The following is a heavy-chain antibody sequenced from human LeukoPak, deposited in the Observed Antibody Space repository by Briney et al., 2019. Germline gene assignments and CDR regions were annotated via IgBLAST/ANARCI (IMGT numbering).Heavy chain of an antibody. CDR1: GFTFSTYW. J-gene: IGHJ4*02. CDR2: IHSDGSST. V-gene: IGHV3-74*01. D-gene: IGHD5-12*01. CDR3: ARAMRSGYDY. Sequence: PGGSLRLSCAASGFTFSTYWMHWVRQAPGKGLVWVSRIHSDGSSTRYADSVKGRFTISRDNAQNTLDLQMNSLRDEDTAVYYCARAMRSGYDYWGQGTLVTVSS.